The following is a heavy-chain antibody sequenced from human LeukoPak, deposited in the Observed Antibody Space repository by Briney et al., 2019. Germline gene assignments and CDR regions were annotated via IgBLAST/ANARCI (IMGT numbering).Heavy chain of an antibody. CDR1: GFTFSSYA. J-gene: IGHJ3*01. Sequence: PGGSLRLSCAASGFTFSSYAMSWVRQAPGKGLEWVSAISGSGGSTYYADSVKGRFTISRDNSENTLYLQMHSLRAEDTGLYYCAKDRREGYPRDSFDVWGQGTAVTVSS. D-gene: IGHD5-24*01. CDR2: ISGSGGST. V-gene: IGHV3-23*01. CDR3: AKDRREGYPRDSFDV.